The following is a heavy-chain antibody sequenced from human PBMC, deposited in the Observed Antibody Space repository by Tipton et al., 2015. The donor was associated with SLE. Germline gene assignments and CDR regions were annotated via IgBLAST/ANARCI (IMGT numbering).Heavy chain of an antibody. CDR1: GFTFSSYA. CDR2: LSGTGGST. D-gene: IGHD3-10*01. Sequence: SLRLSCAASGFTFSSYAMTWVRLAPGRGLEWVSTLSGTGGSTYYADSVKGRFTISRDNSKNTLYLQLNSLRAEDTALYYCARGIKGSGSYYNVPFDYWGQGTLVTVSS. J-gene: IGHJ4*02. V-gene: IGHV3-23*01. CDR3: ARGIKGSGSYYNVPFDY.